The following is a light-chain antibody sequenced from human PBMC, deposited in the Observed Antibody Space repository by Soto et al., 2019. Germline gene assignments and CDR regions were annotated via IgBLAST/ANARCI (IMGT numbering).Light chain of an antibody. V-gene: IGKV3-20*01. CDR1: QSVSTNY. CDR2: ATS. Sequence: EIVLTQSPGTLSLSPGDRVTLSCRASQSVSTNYFSWYQQKPGQAPRLLIYATSSRAVGIPDSFSGSGSGTDFTLTISSLEPEDFAMYYCQQYGDYNSPRYRFGQGTRLEI. J-gene: IGKJ2*03. CDR3: QQYGDYNSPRYR.